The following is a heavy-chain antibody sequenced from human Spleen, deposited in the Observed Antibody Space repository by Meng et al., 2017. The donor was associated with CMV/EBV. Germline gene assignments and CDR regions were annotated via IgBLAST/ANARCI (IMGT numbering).Heavy chain of an antibody. D-gene: IGHD4-23*01. V-gene: IGHV3-48*03. Sequence: GESLKISCAASGFSFSSYEMNWVRQAPGKGLQWVSYISSDHSIIYYADSVKGRFTISRDNAKNSLYLQMDSLRAEDTAVYYCARDNWIYGGNPQYYYAGMDVWGQGTTVTVSS. CDR3: ARDNWIYGGNPQYYYAGMDV. J-gene: IGHJ6*02. CDR2: ISSDHSII. CDR1: GFSFSSYE.